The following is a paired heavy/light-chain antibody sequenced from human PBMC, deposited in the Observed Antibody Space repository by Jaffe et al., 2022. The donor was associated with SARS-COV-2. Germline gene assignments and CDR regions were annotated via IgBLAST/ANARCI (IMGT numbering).Light chain of an antibody. CDR3: QQSNNSPLT. CDR2: AAS. J-gene: IGKJ4*01. Sequence: DIQMTQSPSSLSASVGDRVTITCRATQNIGNYLNWYQQKPGKAPKVLIYAASSLQSGVPSRFSGSGSGTDFTLTIGSLQPEDFGTYFCQQSNNSPLTFGGGTKVEI. CDR1: QNIGNY. V-gene: IGKV1-39*01.
Heavy chain of an antibody. Sequence: EVQLVESGGGLIQPGGSLRLSCAVSGFTVTNNYMTWVRQAPGKGPEWVSIIYSSGSTYYADSVKGRFTISRDNSRNTVYLQMNSLRAEDTAVYYCARDRRSGTWAYLDYWGQGTLVIVSS. CDR1: GFTVTNNY. V-gene: IGHV3-53*01. J-gene: IGHJ4*02. CDR3: ARDRRSGTWAYLDY. CDR2: IYSSGST. D-gene: IGHD1-26*01.